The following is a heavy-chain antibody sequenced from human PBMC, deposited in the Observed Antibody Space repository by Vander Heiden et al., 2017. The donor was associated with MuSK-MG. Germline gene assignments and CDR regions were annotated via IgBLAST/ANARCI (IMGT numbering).Heavy chain of an antibody. CDR2: IYYSGST. Sequence: QVQLQESGPRLVTPSQTLSLTCTVSGGSISSGNYYWSWIRQHPGKGLEWIGYIYYSGSTYYNPSHKSRVTISVDTSKNQFSLKLSSVTAADTAVYYCARAGRTSRAGYYYMDVWGKGTTVTVSS. J-gene: IGHJ6*03. D-gene: IGHD2-2*01. CDR3: ARAGRTSRAGYYYMDV. V-gene: IGHV4-31*03. CDR1: GGSISSGNYY.